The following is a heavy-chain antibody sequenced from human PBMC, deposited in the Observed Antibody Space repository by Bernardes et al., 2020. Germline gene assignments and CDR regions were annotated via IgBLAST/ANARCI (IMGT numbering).Heavy chain of an antibody. CDR2: IKEDGSDK. V-gene: IGHV3-7*01. J-gene: IGHJ4*02. CDR1: GFRFSSYW. D-gene: IGHD3-10*01. Sequence: GGYPRLSCAASGFRFSSYWMRWVRQAPGKGLEWVAHIKEDGSDKSYVDSVKGRFIISRDNGEKSLYLQMNSLRVEDTAVYYCAGSSYDSGTLSIFWGQGTLVTVSS. CDR3: AGSSYDSGTLSIF.